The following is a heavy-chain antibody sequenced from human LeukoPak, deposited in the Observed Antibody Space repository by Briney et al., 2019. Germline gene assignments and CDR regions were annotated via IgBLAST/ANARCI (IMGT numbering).Heavy chain of an antibody. Sequence: GGSLRLSCAASGFTFSSYAMHWVRQAPGKGLEWVAFISYDGSNKYYADSVKGRFTISRDNSKNTLYLQMNSLRAEDTAVYYCARYGDYGGDYYYGMDVWGQGTTVTVSS. CDR2: ISYDGSNK. CDR3: ARYGDYGGDYYYGMDV. CDR1: GFTFSSYA. V-gene: IGHV3-30-3*01. J-gene: IGHJ6*02. D-gene: IGHD4-17*01.